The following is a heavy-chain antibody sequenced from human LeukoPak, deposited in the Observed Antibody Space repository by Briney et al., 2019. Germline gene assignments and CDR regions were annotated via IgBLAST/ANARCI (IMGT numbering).Heavy chain of an antibody. CDR3: ARDLQCGGDCHYDAFDV. V-gene: IGHV3-7*01. D-gene: IGHD2-21*02. CDR1: GFSFSSYW. Sequence: GGSLRLSCAASGFSFSSYWMDWVRQPPGKGLEWVANIKEDGSEKYYVDSLKGRFTISRDNAKNSLYLQMNSLRAEDTAVYYCARDLQCGGDCHYDAFDVWGQGTMVTVSS. J-gene: IGHJ3*01. CDR2: IKEDGSEK.